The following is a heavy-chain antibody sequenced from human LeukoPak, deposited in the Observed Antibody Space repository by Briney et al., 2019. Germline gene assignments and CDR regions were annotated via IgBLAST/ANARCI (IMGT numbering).Heavy chain of an antibody. CDR1: GGSISSYY. J-gene: IGHJ4*02. CDR2: IYYSGST. CDR3: ATGGYNYGYYYFDY. D-gene: IGHD5-18*01. Sequence: PSETLSLTCTVSGGSISSYYWSWIRQPPGKGLEWIGDIYYSGSTNYNPSLKGRLTISLDTSKNQFSLKLTSVTAADTAVYYCATGGYNYGYYYFDYWGQGTLVTVSS. V-gene: IGHV4-59*01.